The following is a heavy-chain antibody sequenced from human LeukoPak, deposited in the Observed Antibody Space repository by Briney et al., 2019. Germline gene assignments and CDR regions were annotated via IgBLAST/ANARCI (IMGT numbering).Heavy chain of an antibody. CDR3: ARHYYGSGSSGQNDY. CDR1: GYSFTSYW. CDR2: IYPADSDT. Sequence: ESLKISCKCSGYSFTSYWIAWVRRMPCKFLSRLVVIYPADSDTRYSPSFQGQVTISADKSISTAYLQWSSLKASDTAMYYCARHYYGSGSSGQNDYWGQGTLVTVSS. V-gene: IGHV5-51*01. J-gene: IGHJ4*02. D-gene: IGHD3-10*01.